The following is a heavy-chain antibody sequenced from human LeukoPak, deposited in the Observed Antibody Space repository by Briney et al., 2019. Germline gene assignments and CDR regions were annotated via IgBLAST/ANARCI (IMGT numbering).Heavy chain of an antibody. CDR2: IYHSGST. CDR3: ARKSWTSVYYYYMDV. V-gene: IGHV4-38-2*02. CDR1: GYSISSGYY. Sequence: SETLSLTCSVFGYSISSGYYWGWIRQPPGKGLKWIGSIYHSGSTYYNSSLKSRVTISVDTSKNQFSLKLSSVTAADTAVYYCARKSWTSVYYYYMDVWGKGTTVTVSS. D-gene: IGHD3/OR15-3a*01. J-gene: IGHJ6*03.